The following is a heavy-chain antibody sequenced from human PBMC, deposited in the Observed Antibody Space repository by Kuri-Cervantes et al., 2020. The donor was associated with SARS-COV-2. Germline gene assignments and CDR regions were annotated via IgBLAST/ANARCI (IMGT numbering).Heavy chain of an antibody. V-gene: IGHV4-34*01. CDR3: ARGVGAAVAGTLITIYYYGIDV. J-gene: IGHJ6*02. D-gene: IGHD6-19*01. CDR1: GFTFSSYA. CDR2: INHSGST. Sequence: ESLKISCAASGFTFSSYAKSWVRQPPGKGLEWSGEINHSGSTNYNPSLKSRVTISVDTSKNQFSLKLSSVTAADTAVYYCARGVGAAVAGTLITIYYYGIDVWGQGTTVTDSS.